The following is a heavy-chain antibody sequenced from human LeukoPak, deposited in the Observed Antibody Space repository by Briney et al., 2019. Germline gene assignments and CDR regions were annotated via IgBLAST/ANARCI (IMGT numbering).Heavy chain of an antibody. CDR1: GYTFTSYD. CDR2: MNPNSGNT. CDR3: ARGPLVRLPSSFDP. J-gene: IGHJ5*02. D-gene: IGHD3-16*02. Sequence: ASVKVSCKASGYTFTSYDINWVRQATGQGLGWAGRMNPNSGNTGSAQRFQGRVTMTRDTSISTAYMELSSLTSEDTAVYYCARGPLVRLPSSFDPWGQGTLVTVSS. V-gene: IGHV1-8*01.